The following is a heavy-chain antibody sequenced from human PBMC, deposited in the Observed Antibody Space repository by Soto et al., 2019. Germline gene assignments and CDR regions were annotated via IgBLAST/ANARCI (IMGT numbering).Heavy chain of an antibody. CDR2: IYYSGST. CDR1: GGSISSSSYY. V-gene: IGHV4-39*01. CDR3: ARHWIGALYAFDI. J-gene: IGHJ3*02. Sequence: QLQLQESGPGLVKPSETLSLTCTVSGGSISSSSYYWGWIRQPPGKGLEWIGSIYYSGSTYYNPSLKSRGTISVDTSKNQFSLKLSSVTAPETAVYYCARHWIGALYAFDIWGQGTMVTVSS. D-gene: IGHD6-6*01.